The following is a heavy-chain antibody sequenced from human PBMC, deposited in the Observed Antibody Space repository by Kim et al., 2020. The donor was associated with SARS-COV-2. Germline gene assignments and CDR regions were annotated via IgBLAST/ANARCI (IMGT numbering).Heavy chain of an antibody. CDR1: GFNFKDSY. CDR2: ISGGSHFI. D-gene: IGHD5-18*01. Sequence: GGSLRLSCIASGFNFKDSYMSWIRRAPGRGLEWLANISGGSHFIDFADSVQGRVTISRDNAQNSLYLHISNVRADDTAVYYCAREGAIRGYKFGLFDSWGQGSLVTVSP. CDR3: AREGAIRGYKFGLFDS. J-gene: IGHJ4*02. V-gene: IGHV3-11*05.